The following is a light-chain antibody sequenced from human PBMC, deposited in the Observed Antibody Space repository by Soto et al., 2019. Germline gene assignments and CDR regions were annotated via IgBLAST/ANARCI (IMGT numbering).Light chain of an antibody. CDR1: QSISSNY. J-gene: IGKJ4*01. Sequence: EIVLTQSPGTLSLSPGERATLSCRASQSISSNYLAWYQQKPGQAPRLVIYGASSRATGIPDRLSGSGSGTDFTLTISRLEPEDFAVYYCQQYGSSPPLTFGGGTKVDIK. V-gene: IGKV3-20*01. CDR2: GAS. CDR3: QQYGSSPPLT.